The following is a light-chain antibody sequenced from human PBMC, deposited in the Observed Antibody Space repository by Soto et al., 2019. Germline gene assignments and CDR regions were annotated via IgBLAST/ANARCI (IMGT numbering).Light chain of an antibody. CDR2: EVS. V-gene: IGLV2-14*01. Sequence: QSVLTQPASVSGSPGQSITISCTGTSSDVGGYNYVSWYQRHPGKAPKLMIYEVSNRPSGVSNRFSGSKSGNTASLTISGLQADDEADYYCSSYTSDSTVFVGGTKLTVL. J-gene: IGLJ3*02. CDR3: SSYTSDSTV. CDR1: SSDVGGYNY.